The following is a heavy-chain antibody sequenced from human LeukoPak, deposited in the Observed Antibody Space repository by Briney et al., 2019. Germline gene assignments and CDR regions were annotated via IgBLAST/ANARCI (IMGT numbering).Heavy chain of an antibody. CDR1: GGSISSYD. CDR3: ARITGYSSGWYYFDY. CDR2: IYTSGST. V-gene: IGHV4-4*07. J-gene: IGHJ4*02. Sequence: PSETLSLTCTVSGGSISSYDWSWIRQPAGKGLEWIGRIYTSGSTKYNPSLKSRVTMSLDTSKKQFSLKLSSVTAADTAVYYCARITGYSSGWYYFDYWGQGTLVTVSS. D-gene: IGHD6-19*01.